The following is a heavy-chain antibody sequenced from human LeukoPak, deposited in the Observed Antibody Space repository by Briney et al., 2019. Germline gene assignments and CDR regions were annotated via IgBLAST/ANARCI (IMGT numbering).Heavy chain of an antibody. CDR1: GFTFSNNW. V-gene: IGHV3-7*01. CDR2: VKKDASEK. Sequence: PGGSLRLSCAASGFTFSNNWMTWVRQAPGKGLEWVASVKKDASEKYYVDSMKGRFTISRDNAKNSLYLQMNSLRAEDTAVYYCARDQGVDVWGQGTTVTVSS. J-gene: IGHJ6*02. D-gene: IGHD1-26*01. CDR3: ARDQGVDV.